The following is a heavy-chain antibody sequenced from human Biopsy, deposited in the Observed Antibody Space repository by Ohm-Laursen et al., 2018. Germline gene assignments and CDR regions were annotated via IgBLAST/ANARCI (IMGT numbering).Heavy chain of an antibody. CDR3: ARDSGILNYGNFKYYHYYGMDV. Sequence: PSETLSLTCIVSGDSVTKYYWSWIRQPPGKGLEWIGHIYYSVMTNYNPSLQSRVSISVDTSRNQVSLTLNSVTAADTAVYYCARDSGILNYGNFKYYHYYGMDVWGQGTKVTVSS. CDR1: GDSVTKYY. D-gene: IGHD4-11*01. CDR2: IYYSVMT. V-gene: IGHV4-59*02. J-gene: IGHJ6*02.